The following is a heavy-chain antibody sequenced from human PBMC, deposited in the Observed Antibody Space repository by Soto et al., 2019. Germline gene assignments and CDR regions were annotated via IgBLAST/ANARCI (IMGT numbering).Heavy chain of an antibody. CDR2: ISSNGGST. J-gene: IGHJ6*02. CDR3: VKGGSGSYYFHYYYGMDV. D-gene: IGHD3-10*01. CDR1: GFTFSSYS. V-gene: IGHV3-64D*06. Sequence: PGGSLRLSCAASGFTFSSYSMNWVRQAPGKGLEYVSAISSNGGSTYYADSVKGRFTISRDNSKNTLYLQMSSLRAEDTAVYYCVKGGSGSYYFHYYYGMDVWGQGTTVTVSS.